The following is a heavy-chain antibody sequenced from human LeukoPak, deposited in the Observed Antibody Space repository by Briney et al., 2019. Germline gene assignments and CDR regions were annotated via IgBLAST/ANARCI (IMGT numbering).Heavy chain of an antibody. CDR1: GGSISSGGYY. V-gene: IGHV4-31*03. Sequence: SQTLSLTCTVSGGSISSGGYYWSWIRQHPGKGLEWIGYIYYSGSTYYNPSLKSRVTISVDTPKNQFSLKLSSVTAADTAVYYCARVPYGSGQVGAFDIWGQGTMVTVSS. D-gene: IGHD2-15*01. CDR3: ARVPYGSGQVGAFDI. CDR2: IYYSGST. J-gene: IGHJ3*02.